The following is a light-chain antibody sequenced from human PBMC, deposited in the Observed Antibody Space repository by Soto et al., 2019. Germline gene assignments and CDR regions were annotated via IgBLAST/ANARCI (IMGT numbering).Light chain of an antibody. CDR1: SGHSSYA. Sequence: QLVLTQSPSASASLGASVKLTCTLSSGHSSYAIAWHQQQPEKGPRYLMKLNSDGSHNKGDGIPDRFSGSSSGAERYLTISSLQSEDKADYYCQTWGTGPWVFGGGTKLTVL. J-gene: IGLJ3*02. CDR3: QTWGTGPWV. V-gene: IGLV4-69*01. CDR2: LNSDGSH.